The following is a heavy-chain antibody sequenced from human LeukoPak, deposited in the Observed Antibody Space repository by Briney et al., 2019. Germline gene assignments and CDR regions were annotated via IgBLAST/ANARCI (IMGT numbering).Heavy chain of an antibody. Sequence: SETLSLTCTVSGASIGGHYWTWIRQPPGKELEWIGYISHIGSTNYNPSLKSRVTISVDTSRNQFSLKLTTVTAADTAVYYCARDRISINALDMWGQGTMVTVSS. CDR3: ARDRISINALDM. D-gene: IGHD1-14*01. V-gene: IGHV4-59*11. CDR2: ISHIGST. J-gene: IGHJ3*02. CDR1: GASIGGHY.